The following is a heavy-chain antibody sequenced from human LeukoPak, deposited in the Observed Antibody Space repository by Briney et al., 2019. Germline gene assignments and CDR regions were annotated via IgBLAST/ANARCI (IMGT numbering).Heavy chain of an antibody. D-gene: IGHD4-11*01. J-gene: IGHJ4*02. Sequence: PGGSLRLSCAASGFTFDDYGMSWVRQAPGKGLEWGSGINWNGGSTGYADSVKGRFTISRDNAKNSLYLQMNSLRAEDTALYYCARDNTSTVTTCLDYWGQGTPVTVSS. CDR2: INWNGGST. CDR3: ARDNTSTVTTCLDY. V-gene: IGHV3-20*04. CDR1: GFTFDDYG.